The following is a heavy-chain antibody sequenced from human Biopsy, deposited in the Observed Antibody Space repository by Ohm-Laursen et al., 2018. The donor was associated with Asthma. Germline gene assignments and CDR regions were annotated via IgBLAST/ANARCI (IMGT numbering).Heavy chain of an antibody. CDR1: GGIFSNFA. V-gene: IGHV1-69*13. Sequence: SVKVSCKAPGGIFSNFAISWVRQAPGQGLEWLGGIKTVFGTTNYAQKFQGRVTITADESTSTAYMEVTSLRSEDTAIYYCARCQVGYSSGWSLLLKKIYYSGMDVWGQGTAVTVSS. D-gene: IGHD6-19*01. J-gene: IGHJ6*02. CDR3: ARCQVGYSSGWSLLLKKIYYSGMDV. CDR2: IKTVFGTT.